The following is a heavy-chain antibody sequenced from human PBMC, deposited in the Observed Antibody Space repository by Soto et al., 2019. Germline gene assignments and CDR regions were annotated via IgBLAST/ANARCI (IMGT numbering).Heavy chain of an antibody. Sequence: GASVKVSCKAPGYTLSNSPIHWVRQAPRQRLEWMGWINTGNGDTKYSQKFQGRVTITRDTSAITAYMELSSLRSEDTAVYYCVRDWAHYDSHGPEDYWGQGTLVTVSS. J-gene: IGHJ4*02. CDR3: VRDWAHYDSHGPEDY. D-gene: IGHD3-22*01. CDR1: GYTLSNSP. V-gene: IGHV1-3*04. CDR2: INTGNGDT.